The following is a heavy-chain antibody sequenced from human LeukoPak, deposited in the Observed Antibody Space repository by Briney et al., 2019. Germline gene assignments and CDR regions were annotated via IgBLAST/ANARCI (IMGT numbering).Heavy chain of an antibody. D-gene: IGHD2-2*01. CDR3: ARVCTSTSCFGTFDY. V-gene: IGHV4-30-4*01. J-gene: IGHJ4*02. CDR1: GGSISSGDYY. CDR2: NYYSGST. Sequence: SETLSLTCTVSGGSISSGDYYWSWIRQPPGKGLGWIGYNYYSGSTYYNPSLKSRVTISVDTSKNQFSLKLTSVTAADTAVYYCARVCTSTSCFGTFDYWGQGTLVTVSS.